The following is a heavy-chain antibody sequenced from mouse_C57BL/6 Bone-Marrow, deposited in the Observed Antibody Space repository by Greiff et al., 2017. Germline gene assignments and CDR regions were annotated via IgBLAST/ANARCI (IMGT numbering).Heavy chain of an antibody. J-gene: IGHJ2*01. D-gene: IGHD1-1*02. CDR2: IYPTGGHT. CDR1: GYAFSSSW. Sequence: VKLLQSGAELVKPGASVKISCKASGYAFSSSWITWVKQRPGKGLEWIGGIYPTGGHTNYNGKFKGKATLTSDTSSSTAYMQLSSLTSEDSAVFFCARYDAMGGGFDFWVRGTTITVTS. CDR3: ARYDAMGGGFDF. V-gene: IGHV1-82*01.